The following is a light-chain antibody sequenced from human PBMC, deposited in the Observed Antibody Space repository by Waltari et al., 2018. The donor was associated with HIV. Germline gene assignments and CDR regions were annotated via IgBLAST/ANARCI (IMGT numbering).Light chain of an antibody. CDR3: CSYAGNYTFV. CDR2: DVS. J-gene: IGLJ2*01. V-gene: IGLV2-11*01. Sequence: QSALTQPRSVSGSPGQSVTISCTGTSSDVGGYNYVSWYQQHPGKAPKVMIYDVSKRPAGFPDLFSGSKSGNTASLTISGLQAEDEADYYGCSYAGNYTFVFGGGTKLTVL. CDR1: SSDVGGYNY.